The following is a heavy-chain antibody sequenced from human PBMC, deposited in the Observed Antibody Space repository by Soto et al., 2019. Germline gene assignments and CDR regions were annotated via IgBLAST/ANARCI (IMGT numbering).Heavy chain of an antibody. CDR3: ASDYGYFDY. Sequence: PGGSLRLSCAASGFTFSSYAMHWARQAPGKGLEWVAVISYDGSNKYYADSVKGRFTISRDNSKNTLYLQMNSLRAEDTAVYYCASDYGYFDYWGQGTLVPVS. D-gene: IGHD4-17*01. CDR2: ISYDGSNK. CDR1: GFTFSSYA. J-gene: IGHJ4*02. V-gene: IGHV3-30-3*01.